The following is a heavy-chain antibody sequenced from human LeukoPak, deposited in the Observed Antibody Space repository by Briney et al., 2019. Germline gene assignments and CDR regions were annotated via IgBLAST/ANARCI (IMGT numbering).Heavy chain of an antibody. Sequence: SVKVSCKASEGTFSSYAISWVRQAPGQGLEWMGGIIPIFGTANYAQKFQGRVTITADESTSTAYMGLSSLRSEDTAVYYCARGAYSYQSLNFDYWGQGTLVTVSS. CDR1: EGTFSSYA. V-gene: IGHV1-69*13. CDR3: ARGAYSYQSLNFDY. J-gene: IGHJ4*02. CDR2: IIPIFGTA. D-gene: IGHD5-18*01.